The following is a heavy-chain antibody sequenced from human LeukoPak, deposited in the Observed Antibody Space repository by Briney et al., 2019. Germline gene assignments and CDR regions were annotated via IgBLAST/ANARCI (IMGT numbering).Heavy chain of an antibody. CDR2: IYYSGST. J-gene: IGHJ2*01. Sequence: PSETLSLTCTVSGGSISSYYWSWIRQPPGKGLEWIGYIYYSGSTNYNPSLKSRVAISVDTSKNQFSLKLSSVTAADTAVYYCARGWGSVDYYDSSGYHWYFDLWGRGTLVTVSS. D-gene: IGHD3-22*01. V-gene: IGHV4-59*01. CDR1: GGSISSYY. CDR3: ARGWGSVDYYDSSGYHWYFDL.